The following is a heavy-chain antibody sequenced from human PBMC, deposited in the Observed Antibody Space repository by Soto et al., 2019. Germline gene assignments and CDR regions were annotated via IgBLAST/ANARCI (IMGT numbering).Heavy chain of an antibody. D-gene: IGHD2-8*01. V-gene: IGHV3-23*01. CDR2: ISGIGRTT. J-gene: IGHJ4*02. CDR3: ARGNIVLMDFDY. Sequence: SLRLSCAASGFPFGSYAMNWLRQAPGRGLECVSFISGIGRTTYYADSVKGRFTVSRDNSKNTLYLQMNSLRAEDTAVYYCARGNIVLMDFDYWGQGTLVTVSS. CDR1: GFPFGSYA.